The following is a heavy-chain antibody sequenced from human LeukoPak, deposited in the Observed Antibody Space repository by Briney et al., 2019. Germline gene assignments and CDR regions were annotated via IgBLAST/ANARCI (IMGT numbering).Heavy chain of an antibody. J-gene: IGHJ4*02. Sequence: PGGSLRLSCAASGFTFSSYAMSWVRQAPGKGLVWVSRINSDGSSTSYADSVKGRFTISRDNAKNTLYLQMNSLRAEDTAVYYCARDGEMATPRAYDYWGQGTLVTVSS. V-gene: IGHV3-74*01. CDR2: INSDGSST. CDR3: ARDGEMATPRAYDY. CDR1: GFTFSSYA. D-gene: IGHD5-24*01.